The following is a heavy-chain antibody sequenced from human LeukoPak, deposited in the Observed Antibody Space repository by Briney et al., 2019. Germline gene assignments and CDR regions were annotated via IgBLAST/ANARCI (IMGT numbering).Heavy chain of an antibody. D-gene: IGHD3-3*01. J-gene: IGHJ4*01. CDR1: GFTFGKYW. CDR2: IKLDGSEK. V-gene: IGHV3-7*03. CDR3: ARDQYDTWSRRGNFDS. Sequence: GGSLRLSCVASGFTFGKYWMSWVRQAPGKGLEWVANIKLDGSEKNYVDSVKGRFTISRDNTKNSLYLQMNSLRVEDTAVFYCARDQYDTWSRRGNFDSWGQEPWSSSPQ.